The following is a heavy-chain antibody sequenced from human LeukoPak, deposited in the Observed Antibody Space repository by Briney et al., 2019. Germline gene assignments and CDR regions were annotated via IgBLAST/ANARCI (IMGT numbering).Heavy chain of an antibody. CDR3: ARDSGIAAAGGFDY. CDR1: GFTFSNYE. Sequence: PGGSLRLSCAASGFTFSNYEMNWVRQAPGKGLEWVAVIWYDGSNKYYADSVKGRFTISRDNSKNALYLQMNSLRAEDTAVYYCARDSGIAAAGGFDYWGQGTLVTVSS. D-gene: IGHD6-13*01. V-gene: IGHV3-33*08. J-gene: IGHJ4*02. CDR2: IWYDGSNK.